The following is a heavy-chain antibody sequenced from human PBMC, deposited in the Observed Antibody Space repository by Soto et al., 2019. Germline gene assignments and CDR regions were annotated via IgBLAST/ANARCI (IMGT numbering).Heavy chain of an antibody. V-gene: IGHV1-46*01. CDR2: INPSGGST. Sequence: ASVKVSCKASGYALTSYYMHWVRQAPGQGLEWMGIINPSGGSTSYAQKFQGRVTMTRDTSTSTVYMELSSLRSEDTAVYYCARDRYYYDSSGSSPDAFDIWGQGTMVTVSS. J-gene: IGHJ3*02. D-gene: IGHD3-22*01. CDR1: GYALTSYY. CDR3: ARDRYYYDSSGSSPDAFDI.